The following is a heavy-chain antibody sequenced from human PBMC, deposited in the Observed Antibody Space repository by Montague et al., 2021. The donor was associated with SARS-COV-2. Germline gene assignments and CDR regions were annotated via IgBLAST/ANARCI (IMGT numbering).Heavy chain of an antibody. Sequence: SETLSLTCTVSGGSINSDGYYWSWIRPPPGKGLEWIVNIHYSGTTNYNPSLKSRVTISVDTSKNQFSLKLSSVTAAAAADYYCARDRTAGDQDDYETAGYSCYYGMDVWGQGTTVTVSS. CDR2: IHYSGTT. V-gene: IGHV4-61*08. J-gene: IGHJ6*02. CDR1: GGSINSDGYY. CDR3: ARDRTAGDQDDYETAGYSCYYGMDV. D-gene: IGHD4-17*01.